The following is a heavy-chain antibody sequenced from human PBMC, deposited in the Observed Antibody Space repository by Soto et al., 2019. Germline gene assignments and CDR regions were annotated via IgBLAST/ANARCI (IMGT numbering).Heavy chain of an antibody. CDR3: VTWLSAHFDY. V-gene: IGHV3-23*05. CDR1: GFTFAHYA. Sequence: GGSRRLSCAASGFTFAHYAMMWARQGPGRGLEWVSTIDGPTTNTHYIDSVEGRFFISRDNAINTVYLQMNGLRAEDTAVYYCVTWLSAHFDYWGRGTLVTVSS. CDR2: IDGPTTNT. D-gene: IGHD6-19*01. J-gene: IGHJ4*02.